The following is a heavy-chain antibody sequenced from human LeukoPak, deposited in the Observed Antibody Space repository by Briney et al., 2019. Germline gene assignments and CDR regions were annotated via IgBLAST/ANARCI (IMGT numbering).Heavy chain of an antibody. Sequence: GASVKVSCKASGYTFTGYYMHWVRQAPGQGLEWMGWINPNSGGTNYAQKFQGRVTMTRDTSISTAYMELSRLRSEDTAVYYCARDRVSIAAAGTPHSFDYWGQGTLVTVSS. CDR2: INPNSGGT. CDR1: GYTFTGYY. J-gene: IGHJ4*02. CDR3: ARDRVSIAAAGTPHSFDY. V-gene: IGHV1-2*02. D-gene: IGHD6-13*01.